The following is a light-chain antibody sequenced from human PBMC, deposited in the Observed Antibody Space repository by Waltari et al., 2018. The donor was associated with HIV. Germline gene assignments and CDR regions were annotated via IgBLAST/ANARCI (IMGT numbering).Light chain of an antibody. CDR2: GNR. V-gene: IGLV1-40*01. CDR3: QSYDSSLSGVV. CDR1: SANIGAGDD. J-gene: IGLJ2*01. Sequence: QPVLTQPPSVSGAPGQRVTISCTGSSANIGAGDDRNWYHQLPGTAPKLLISGNRNRPAGVTDRFSGSMSGTSASLAITGLQAEDEADYDCQSYDSSLSGVVFGGGTRLTVL.